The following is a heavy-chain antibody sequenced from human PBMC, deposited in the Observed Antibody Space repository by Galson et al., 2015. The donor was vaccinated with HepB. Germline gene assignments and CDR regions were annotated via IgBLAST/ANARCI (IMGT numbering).Heavy chain of an antibody. CDR2: ISYDGSKK. D-gene: IGHD2-2*01. J-gene: IGHJ6*03. V-gene: IGHV3-30*18. CDR1: GFTFSSYG. Sequence: SLRLSCAASGFTFSSYGMHWVRQAPGKGLEWVALISYDGSKKYYVDSVKGRFTISRDNSKKTLYLQMSSLRAEDAAVYYCAKDWETYCSSTSCFAMDDWGKGTTVTVSS. CDR3: AKDWETYCSSTSCFAMDD.